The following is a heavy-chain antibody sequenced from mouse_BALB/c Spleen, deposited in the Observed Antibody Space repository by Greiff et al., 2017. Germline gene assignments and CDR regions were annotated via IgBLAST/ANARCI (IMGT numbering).Heavy chain of an antibody. V-gene: IGHV2-6-2*01. CDR3: ARHNYGSPSYAMDY. D-gene: IGHD1-1*01. CDR1: GFSLTSYG. Sequence: VQLKESGPDLVAPSQSLSITCTVSGFSLTSYGVHWVRQPPGKGLEWLVVIWSDGSTTYNSALKSRLSISKDNSKSQVFLKMNSLQTDDTAMYYCARHNYGSPSYAMDYWGQGTSVTVSS. CDR2: IWSDGST. J-gene: IGHJ4*01.